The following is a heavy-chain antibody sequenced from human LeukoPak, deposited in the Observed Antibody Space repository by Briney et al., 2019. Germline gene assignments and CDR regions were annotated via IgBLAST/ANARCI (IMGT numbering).Heavy chain of an antibody. CDR3: AREDFWSGYYY. V-gene: IGHV3-7*01. J-gene: IGHJ4*02. CDR2: IKQDGSEK. CDR1: GFTFSSYW. D-gene: IGHD3-3*01. Sequence: GGSLRLSCAASGFTFSSYWMSWVRQAPGKGLEWVANIKQDGSEKYYVEYVKGRFTISRDNATNSLYLQMNSLRAEDTAVYYCAREDFWSGYYYWGQGTLVTVSS.